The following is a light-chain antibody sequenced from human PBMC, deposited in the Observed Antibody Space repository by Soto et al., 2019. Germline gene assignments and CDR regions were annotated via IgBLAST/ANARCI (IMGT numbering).Light chain of an antibody. CDR3: QQCSFSPRT. Sequence: EIVLTQSPGTLSLSLGERATLSCRASQSVTNNYLDWFQQKPGQAPRLLIYDASIRADGIPDRFSGSGSETDFTLTISRLEPEDSAVYYCQQCSFSPRTFGQGTKVDIK. CDR1: QSVTNNY. V-gene: IGKV3-20*01. J-gene: IGKJ1*01. CDR2: DAS.